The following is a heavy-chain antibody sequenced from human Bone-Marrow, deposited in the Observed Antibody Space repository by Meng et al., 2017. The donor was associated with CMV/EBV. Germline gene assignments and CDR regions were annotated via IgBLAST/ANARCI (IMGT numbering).Heavy chain of an antibody. CDR3: ARAGLGIVIEPRTMPGETYYFSGLDV. V-gene: IGHV1-2*02. CDR2: INPNSGGT. J-gene: IGHJ6*02. D-gene: IGHD2/OR15-2a*01. Sequence: ASVKVSCKTSGYTFTGYYMHWVRQAPGQGLEWMGWINPNSGGTKYAQNFQGRVTMTRDTSFSTAYMELSSLRSDDTAVYYCARAGLGIVIEPRTMPGETYYFSGLDVWGQGTTVTVSS. CDR1: GYTFTGYY.